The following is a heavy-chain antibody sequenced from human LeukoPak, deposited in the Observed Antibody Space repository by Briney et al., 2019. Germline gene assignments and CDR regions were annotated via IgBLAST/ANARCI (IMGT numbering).Heavy chain of an antibody. CDR2: IWSDGSNR. V-gene: IGHV3-33*01. D-gene: IGHD4-11*01. J-gene: IGHJ4*01. Sequence: QTGGSLRLSCAASGFIYSHYGMHWVRQAPGKGLEWVAVIWSDGSNRFYAGSVKGRFTISRDNSQRTLFLQMNSLRVDDTAMYYCVRDAQRGFGYSNSLKYWGHGTLVTVSS. CDR1: GFIYSHYG. CDR3: VRDAQRGFGYSNSLKY.